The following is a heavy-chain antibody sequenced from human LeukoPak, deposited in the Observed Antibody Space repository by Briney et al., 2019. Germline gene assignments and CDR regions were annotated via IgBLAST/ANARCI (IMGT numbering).Heavy chain of an antibody. Sequence: PGGSLRLSCAASGFTFSSYGMHWVRQAPGKGLEWVAVISYDGSNKYYADSVKGRFTISRDNSKNTLYLQMNSLRAEDTAVYYCAKDGSREDYYYPSEPNWFDPWGQGTLVTVSS. CDR1: GFTFSSYG. V-gene: IGHV3-30*18. J-gene: IGHJ5*02. CDR2: ISYDGSNK. D-gene: IGHD3-10*01. CDR3: AKDGSREDYYYPSEPNWFDP.